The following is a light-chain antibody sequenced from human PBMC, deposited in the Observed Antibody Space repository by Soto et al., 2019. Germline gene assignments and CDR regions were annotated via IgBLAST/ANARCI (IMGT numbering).Light chain of an antibody. CDR1: KSVGGD. CDR3: QQRSNWPWT. CDR2: DAS. J-gene: IGKJ1*01. Sequence: DIVLTQSPGTLSVTPGQGASLSCRASKSVGGDLVWYQQHPGQAPRLLIYDASNRATGIPPRFSGSGSGTAFTLPISRLEPEDFAVYCCQQRSNWPWTFGQGTKVEVK. V-gene: IGKV3-11*01.